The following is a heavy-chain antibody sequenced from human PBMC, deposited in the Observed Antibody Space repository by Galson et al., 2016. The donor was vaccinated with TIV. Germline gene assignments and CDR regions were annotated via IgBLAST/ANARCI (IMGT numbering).Heavy chain of an antibody. CDR3: TRAIREWSTPHYYYYRDV. D-gene: IGHD2-8*01. Sequence: CAISGDSVSSISSAWSWIRQSPSGGLEWLGRTYFRSTWYHDYAVSVKSRIAINPDTSKNQFSLQMESVTPEDSGVYYCTRAIREWSTPHYYYYRDVWGKGTTVTVSS. V-gene: IGHV6-1*01. CDR2: TYFRSTWYH. CDR1: GDSVSSISSA. J-gene: IGHJ6*03.